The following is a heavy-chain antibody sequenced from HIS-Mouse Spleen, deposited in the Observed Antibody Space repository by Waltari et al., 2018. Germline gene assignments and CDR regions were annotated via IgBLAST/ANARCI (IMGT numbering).Heavy chain of an antibody. CDR3: AREIPYSSSWYDWYFDL. CDR1: GGSISSTSYT. Sequence: QLQLQESGPGLVKPSETLSLTCTFPGGSISSTSYTRGGIRQPPGNGREWIGSIYYSGSTYYNPSLKSRVTISVDTSKNQFSLKLSSVTAADTAVYYCAREIPYSSSWYDWYFDLWGRGTLVTVSS. CDR2: IYYSGST. V-gene: IGHV4-39*07. D-gene: IGHD6-13*01. J-gene: IGHJ2*01.